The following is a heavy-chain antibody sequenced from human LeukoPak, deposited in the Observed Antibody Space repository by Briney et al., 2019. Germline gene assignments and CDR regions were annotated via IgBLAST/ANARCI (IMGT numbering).Heavy chain of an antibody. Sequence: GGSLRLSCVASGSTFSTYWMNWVRQAPGKGLEWVATIKEDGSEKFYVDSVKGRFTISRDNAKNSLYLQMNSLRPEDTAVYYCARDLSIGTTVLDYWGQGTLVTVSS. CDR3: ARDLSIGTTVLDY. D-gene: IGHD4-11*01. CDR2: IKEDGSEK. V-gene: IGHV3-7*01. CDR1: GSTFSTYW. J-gene: IGHJ4*02.